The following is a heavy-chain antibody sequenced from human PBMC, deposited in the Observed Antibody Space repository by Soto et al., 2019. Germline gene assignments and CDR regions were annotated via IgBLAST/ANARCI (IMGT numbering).Heavy chain of an antibody. CDR2: IFRDGNTK. CDR1: GFSFSNYG. V-gene: IGHV3-30*03. J-gene: IGHJ4*01. Sequence: PGGSLRLSCAASGFSFSNYGMHWVRQAPGKGLEWVAAIFRDGNTKQYADSVKGRFTVSRDNSKSTFYLQMNSLSPEDTAVYSCARQEAGSYFDFWGHGTLVTVSS. CDR3: ARQEAGSYFDF. D-gene: IGHD1-26*01.